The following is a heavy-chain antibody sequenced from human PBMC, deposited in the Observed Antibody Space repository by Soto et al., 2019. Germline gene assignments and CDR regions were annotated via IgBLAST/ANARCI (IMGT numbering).Heavy chain of an antibody. V-gene: IGHV1-46*01. Sequence: VSCTTSGSSFTSYDMHGVRQPPGQGLEWMGIINPSGGSTSYAQKFQGRVTMTRDTSTSTVYMELSSLRSEDTAVYYCATMPLTVAVAGRLDYWGQGTLVT. D-gene: IGHD6-19*01. CDR1: GSSFTSYD. CDR3: ATMPLTVAVAGRLDY. CDR2: INPSGGST. J-gene: IGHJ4*02.